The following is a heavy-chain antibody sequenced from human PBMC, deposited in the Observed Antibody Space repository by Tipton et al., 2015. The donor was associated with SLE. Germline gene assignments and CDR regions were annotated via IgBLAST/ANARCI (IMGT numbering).Heavy chain of an antibody. J-gene: IGHJ4*02. V-gene: IGHV1-2*02. CDR2: INPHSGDT. CDR1: GCTFTEHY. CDR3: ARVRVDTAMGVFDF. D-gene: IGHD5-18*01. Sequence: QVQLVQSGAEVRKPGASVKVSCQASGCTFTEHYLHWVRQAPGQGFEWMGWINPHSGDTNYAQKFQGRVTLTWDTSISTVYMELNSLRSDDTAIYYCARVRVDTAMGVFDFWGQGTLVTVSS.